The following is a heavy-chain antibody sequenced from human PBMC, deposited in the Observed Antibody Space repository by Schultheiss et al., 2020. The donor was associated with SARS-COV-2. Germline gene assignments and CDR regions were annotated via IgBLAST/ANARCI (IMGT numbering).Heavy chain of an antibody. CDR1: GYTFTSYG. V-gene: IGHV1-18*01. J-gene: IGHJ4*02. D-gene: IGHD5-18*01. Sequence: ASVKVSCKASGYTFTSYGISWVRQAPGQGLEWMGWISAYNGNTNYAQKLQGRVTMTTDTSTSTAYMELRSLRSDDTAVYYCARDPYQGYSSGRYLDYWGQGTLVTVSS. CDR3: ARDPYQGYSSGRYLDY. CDR2: ISAYNGNT.